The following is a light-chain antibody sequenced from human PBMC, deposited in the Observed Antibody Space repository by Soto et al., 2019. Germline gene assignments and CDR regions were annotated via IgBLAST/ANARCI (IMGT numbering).Light chain of an antibody. CDR2: EVS. Sequence: QSVLTQPASVSGSPGQSITISCTGTSSDVGGYNFVSWYQYHPGKAPKLLIYEVSNRPSGVPDRFSGSKTGNTASLTISGLQPEDEADYYCSSYTITTALVFGSGTKVTVL. CDR3: SSYTITTALV. CDR1: SSDVGGYNF. V-gene: IGLV2-14*01. J-gene: IGLJ1*01.